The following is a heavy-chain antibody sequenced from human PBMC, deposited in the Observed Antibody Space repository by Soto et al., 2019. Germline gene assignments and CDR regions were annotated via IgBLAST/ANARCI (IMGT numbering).Heavy chain of an antibody. CDR3: ATSVGIAPTGEDGMDV. J-gene: IGHJ6*02. CDR1: GFSFSTHG. D-gene: IGHD2-8*02. V-gene: IGHV3-30*03. Sequence: QVQLVESGGGVVQPGRSLRLSCASSGFSFSTHGMQWVRQAPGKGLEWVAIISYDGFIKYSADDVKGRFTISRDNSKNTLFLQMDSLRAEDSAVYYCATSVGIAPTGEDGMDVWGQGTSVTVSS. CDR2: ISYDGFIK.